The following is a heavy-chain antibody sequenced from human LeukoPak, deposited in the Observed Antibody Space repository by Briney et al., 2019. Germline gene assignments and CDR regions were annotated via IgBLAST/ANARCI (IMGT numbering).Heavy chain of an antibody. J-gene: IGHJ4*02. V-gene: IGHV4-34*09. CDR1: GGSFSSYY. Sequence: PSETLSLTCAVYGGSFSSYYWSWIRQPPGKGLEWIGEINHSGSTNYNPSLKSRVTISVDTSKNQFSLKLSSVTAADTAVYYCARDHGSGRTIDYWGQGTLVTVSS. CDR3: ARDHGSGRTIDY. CDR2: INHSGST. D-gene: IGHD3-10*01.